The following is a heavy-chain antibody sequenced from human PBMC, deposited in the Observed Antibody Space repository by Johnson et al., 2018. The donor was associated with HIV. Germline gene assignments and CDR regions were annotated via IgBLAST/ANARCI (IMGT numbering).Heavy chain of an antibody. CDR3: GRHRDDAFDI. V-gene: IGHV3-11*04. CDR2: ISSRGSII. CDR1: RFSFSDYA. J-gene: IGHJ3*02. D-gene: IGHD2-21*02. Sequence: QVQLVESGGGVVQPGRSLRVSCAASRFSFSDYAMHWVRQAPGKGLEWVSDISSRGSIIYYADSVKGRFTISRDNAENSLYLQMNNLRAEDTAVYYCGRHRDDAFDIWGQGTMVTVSS.